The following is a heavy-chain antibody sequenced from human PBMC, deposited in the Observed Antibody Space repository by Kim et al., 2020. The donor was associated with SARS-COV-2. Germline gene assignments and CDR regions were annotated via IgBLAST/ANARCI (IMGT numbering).Heavy chain of an antibody. CDR3: ARDFAGY. CDR2: GNGNT. V-gene: IGHV1-3*01. D-gene: IGHD2-21*01. Sequence: GNGNTKYSQKFQGRVTITRDTSASTAYMELSSLRSEDTAVYYCARDFAGYWGQGTLVTVSS. J-gene: IGHJ4*02.